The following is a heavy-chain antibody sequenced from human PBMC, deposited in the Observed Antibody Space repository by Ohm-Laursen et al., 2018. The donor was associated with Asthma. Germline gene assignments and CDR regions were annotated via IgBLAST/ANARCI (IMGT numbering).Heavy chain of an antibody. V-gene: IGHV4-31*03. Sequence: SETLSLTCTVSGGSISSGGYYWSWIRQHPGKGLEWIGYIYYSGSTYYNPSLKSRVTISVDTSKNQFSLKLSSVTAADTAVYYCASVKQTMIVGSDAFDIWGQGTMVTVSS. CDR1: GGSISSGGYY. D-gene: IGHD3-22*01. CDR3: ASVKQTMIVGSDAFDI. J-gene: IGHJ3*02. CDR2: IYYSGST.